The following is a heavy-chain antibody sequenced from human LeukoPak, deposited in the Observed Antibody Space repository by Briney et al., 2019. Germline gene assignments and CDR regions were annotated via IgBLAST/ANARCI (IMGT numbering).Heavy chain of an antibody. D-gene: IGHD1-26*01. CDR2: ISSSGSTI. V-gene: IGHV3-11*01. CDR1: GFTFSDYY. J-gene: IGHJ2*01. CDR3: AKDRWELLLWYFDL. Sequence: GGSLRLSCAASGFTFSDYYMSWIRQAPGKGLEWVSYISSSGSTIYYADSVKGRFTISRDNAKNSLYLQMNSLRAEDTALYYCAKDRWELLLWYFDLWGRGTLVTVSS.